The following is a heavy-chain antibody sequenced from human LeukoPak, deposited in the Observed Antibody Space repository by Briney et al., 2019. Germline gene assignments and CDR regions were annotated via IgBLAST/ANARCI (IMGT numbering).Heavy chain of an antibody. D-gene: IGHD6-13*01. V-gene: IGHV4-34*01. CDR1: GGSFSGYY. CDR3: ARAQYHSSSWYRGPYYYYYMDV. J-gene: IGHJ6*03. Sequence: SETLSLTCAVYGGSFSGYYWSWIRQPPGKGLEWIGEINHSGGTNYNPSLKSRVTISVDTSKNQFSLKLSSVTAADTAVYYCARAQYHSSSWYRGPYYYYYMDVWGKGTTVTVSS. CDR2: INHSGGT.